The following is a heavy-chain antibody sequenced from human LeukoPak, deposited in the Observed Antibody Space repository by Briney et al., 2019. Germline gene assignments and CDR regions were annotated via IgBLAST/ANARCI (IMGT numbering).Heavy chain of an antibody. CDR1: GGSISSSSYY. D-gene: IGHD5-12*01. CDR3: ARLKSGYEDY. J-gene: IGHJ4*02. CDR2: IFHSGSA. V-gene: IGHV4-39*07. Sequence: SETLSLTCTVSGGSISSSSYYWGWIRQPPGKGLEWIGSIFHSGSAYYNPSLKSRITISVDTSKNQISLKLNSVTAADTAVYYCARLKSGYEDYWGQGTLVTVSS.